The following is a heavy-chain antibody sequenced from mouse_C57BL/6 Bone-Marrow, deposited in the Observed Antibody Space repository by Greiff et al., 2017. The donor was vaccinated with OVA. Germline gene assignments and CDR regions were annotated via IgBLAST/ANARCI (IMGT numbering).Heavy chain of an antibody. V-gene: IGHV2-2*01. D-gene: IGHD3-3*01. CDR1: GFSLTSYG. CDR2: IWSGGST. CDR3: ARKGGRTWFAY. J-gene: IGHJ3*01. Sequence: QVQLQQSGPGLVQPSQSLSLTCTVTGFSLTSYGVHWVRQSPGKGLEWLGVIWSGGSTDYNAAFISRLSISKDNSKSQVFFKMNSLQADDTAIYYCARKGGRTWFAYWGQGTLVTVSA.